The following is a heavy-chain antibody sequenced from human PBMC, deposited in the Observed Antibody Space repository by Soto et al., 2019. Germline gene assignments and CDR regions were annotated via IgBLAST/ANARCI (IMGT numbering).Heavy chain of an antibody. V-gene: IGHV1-18*01. Sequence: QVHLVQSGAEVKKPGASVKVSCKGSGYSFTTYGLTWVRQAPGQGLEWMGWISAHNGNTNYAQKLQGRVTVTGDTSTSTAYMELRSLRSDATGVIYCARGRYGDYWGQGALVTVSS. J-gene: IGHJ4*02. CDR3: ARGRYGDY. CDR1: GYSFTTYG. CDR2: ISAHNGNT. D-gene: IGHD1-1*01.